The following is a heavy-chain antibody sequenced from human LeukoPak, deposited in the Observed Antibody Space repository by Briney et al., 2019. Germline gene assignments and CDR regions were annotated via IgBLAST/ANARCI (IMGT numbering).Heavy chain of an antibody. V-gene: IGHV3-23*01. CDR3: AREVVGATSWFDP. J-gene: IGHJ5*02. CDR1: GFTFSSYA. CDR2: ISGSGGST. D-gene: IGHD1-26*01. Sequence: GGSLRLSCAASGFTFSSYAMSWVRQAPGKGLEWVSAISGSGGSTYYADSVKGRFTISRDNAKNSLYLQMNSLRAEDTAVYYCAREVVGATSWFDPWGQGTLVTVSS.